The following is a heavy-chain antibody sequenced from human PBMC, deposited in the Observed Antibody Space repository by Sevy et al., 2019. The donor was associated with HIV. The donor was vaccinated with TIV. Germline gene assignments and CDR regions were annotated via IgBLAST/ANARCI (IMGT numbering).Heavy chain of an antibody. J-gene: IGHJ4*02. D-gene: IGHD5-18*01. CDR3: ARDGGNNGYIY. CDR2: IYSGGST. V-gene: IGHV3-66*02. CDR1: GFTVSSNY. Sequence: GGSLRLSCAASGFTVSSNYMSWVRQAPGKGLEWVSVIYSGGSTYYADSVKGRFTISRDNSKNMLYLQMNSLRVEDTAVYYCARDGGNNGYIYWGQGTLVTVSS.